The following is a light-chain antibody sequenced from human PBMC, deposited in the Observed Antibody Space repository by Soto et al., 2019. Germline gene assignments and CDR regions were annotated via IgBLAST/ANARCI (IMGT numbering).Light chain of an antibody. V-gene: IGLV7-46*01. CDR3: FLSFGGTSV. CDR2: DTT. Sequence: QAVVTQEPSLTVSPGGTVTRTCGSTTGPVTSGHYTYWFQQKPGQAPRTLIYDTTNKHSSIPARFSGSLLGDKAALTLSGAQPEDEADYYCFLSFGGTSVFGGGTKLTVL. J-gene: IGLJ3*02. CDR1: TGPVTSGHY.